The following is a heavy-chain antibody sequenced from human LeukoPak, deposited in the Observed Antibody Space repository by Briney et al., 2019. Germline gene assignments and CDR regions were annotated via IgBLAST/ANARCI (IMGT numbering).Heavy chain of an antibody. CDR3: AREAVDYGSGSHHY. Sequence: SETLSLTCTVSGASIGSLYWSWIRQPAGKGLEWIGRVHSSGSTNYIPSIKSRVTMSVDTSKNQFSLKLNSVTAADTAMYYCAREAVDYGSGSHHYWGQGTLVTVSS. V-gene: IGHV4-4*07. CDR1: GASIGSLY. D-gene: IGHD3-10*01. CDR2: VHSSGST. J-gene: IGHJ4*02.